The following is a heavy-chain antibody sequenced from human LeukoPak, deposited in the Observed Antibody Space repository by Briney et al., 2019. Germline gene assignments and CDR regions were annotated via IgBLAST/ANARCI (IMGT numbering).Heavy chain of an antibody. Sequence: ASVKVSCKASGYTFTSYGISRVRQAPGQGPEFMGWISTYNGNTNYAQRFQGRVTMTTDTSTSTAFMELRSLRSDDTAMYYCARVGDIEVVPAARGSFNWFDPWGQGTLVTVSS. CDR2: ISTYNGNT. CDR1: GYTFTSYG. D-gene: IGHD2-2*01. CDR3: ARVGDIEVVPAARGSFNWFDP. V-gene: IGHV1-18*01. J-gene: IGHJ5*02.